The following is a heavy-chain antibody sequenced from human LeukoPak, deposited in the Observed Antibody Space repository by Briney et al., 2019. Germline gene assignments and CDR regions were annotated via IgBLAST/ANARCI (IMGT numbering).Heavy chain of an antibody. CDR2: LYNTGST. CDR1: GGSFSGYY. Sequence: SETLSLTCAVYGGSFSGYYWSWIRQPPGKGLEWIGYLYNTGSTNYNPSLKSRVTISVGTSKNQFSLKVTSVTAADTAVYFCARIWFGLRRLYYFDYWGQGTLVTVSP. D-gene: IGHD3-10*01. CDR3: ARIWFGLRRLYYFDY. J-gene: IGHJ4*02. V-gene: IGHV4-59*01.